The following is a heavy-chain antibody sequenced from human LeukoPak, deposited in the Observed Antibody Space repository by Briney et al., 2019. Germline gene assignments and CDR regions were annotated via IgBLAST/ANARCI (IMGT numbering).Heavy chain of an antibody. CDR1: GYTFTSYY. Sequence: ASVKVSCKASGYTFTSYYMHWVRQAPGQGLEWMGIINPSGGSTSYAQKFQGRVTMTRDTYTSTVYMELSSLRSEDTAVYYCARVAAAGTKDFQHWGQGTLVTVSS. J-gene: IGHJ1*01. CDR3: ARVAAAGTKDFQH. D-gene: IGHD6-13*01. V-gene: IGHV1-46*01. CDR2: INPSGGST.